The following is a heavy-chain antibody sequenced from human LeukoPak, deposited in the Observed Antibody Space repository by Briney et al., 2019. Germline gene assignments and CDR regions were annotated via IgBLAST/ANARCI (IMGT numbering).Heavy chain of an antibody. CDR2: ISEDGSAG. J-gene: IGHJ4*02. Sequence: GGSLRLSCAASGFTFSRYWMSWVRQAPGKGLECVAMISEDGSAGYYVDSAEGRFTIFRDNAKNSLYLQMNNPRAGDTAVYYCAGEPRSLAYWGQGALVTVSS. CDR3: AGEPRSLAY. D-gene: IGHD3-16*01. V-gene: IGHV3-7*01. CDR1: GFTFSRYW.